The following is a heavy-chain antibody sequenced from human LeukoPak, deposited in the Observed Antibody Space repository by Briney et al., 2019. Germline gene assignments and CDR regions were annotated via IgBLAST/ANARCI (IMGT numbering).Heavy chain of an antibody. CDR3: ASLLSGSNQINDY. V-gene: IGHV3-7*01. J-gene: IGHJ4*02. CDR1: GFTFSSYW. D-gene: IGHD1-26*01. CDR2: IKQDGSEK. Sequence: GGSVRLSCAASGFTFSSYWMSWVRQAPGKGLEWVANIKQDGSEKYYVDSVKGRFTISRDNAKNSLYLQMNSLRAEDTAVYYCASLLSGSNQINDYWGQGTLVTDSS.